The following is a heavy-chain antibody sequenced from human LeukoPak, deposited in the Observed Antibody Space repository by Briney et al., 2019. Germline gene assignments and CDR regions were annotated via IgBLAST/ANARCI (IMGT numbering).Heavy chain of an antibody. D-gene: IGHD3-22*01. CDR3: ARDYDSSGYYSPRPTYYYYGMDV. V-gene: IGHV4-30-4*08. Sequence: PSQTLSLTCAVSGGSVSSDDYYWSWIRQPPGKGLEWIGYIYYSGSTYYNPSLKSRVTISVDTSKNQFSLKLSSVTAADTAVYYCARDYDSSGYYSPRPTYYYYGMDVWGQGTTVTVSS. CDR2: IYYSGST. J-gene: IGHJ6*02. CDR1: GGSVSSDDYY.